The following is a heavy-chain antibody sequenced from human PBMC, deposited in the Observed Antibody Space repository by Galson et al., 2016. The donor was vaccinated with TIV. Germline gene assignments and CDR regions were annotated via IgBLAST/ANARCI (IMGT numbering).Heavy chain of an antibody. CDR2: IYPGDSGT. CDR3: ARHGWTVATSSPFDL. V-gene: IGHV5-51*01. CDR1: GYSFTDYW. D-gene: IGHD5-12*01. Sequence: QSGAEVKKPGESLKISCKGSGYSFTDYWVGWVRQMPGKGLEWMGIIYPGDSGTRYSPSFQGQVTISADKSINTAYLQWSSLKASDTAIYDCARHGWTVATSSPFDLWGQGTLVTVSS. J-gene: IGHJ4*02.